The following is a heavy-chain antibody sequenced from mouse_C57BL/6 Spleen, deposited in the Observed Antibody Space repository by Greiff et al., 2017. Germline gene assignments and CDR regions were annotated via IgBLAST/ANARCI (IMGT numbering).Heavy chain of an antibody. J-gene: IGHJ4*01. CDR1: GFTFSDYY. CDR2: ISNGGGST. CDR3: ARQGGAYSNYVPFAMDY. V-gene: IGHV5-12*01. Sequence: EVQGVESGGGLVQPGGSLKLSCAASGFTFSDYYMYWVRQTPEKRLEWVAYISNGGGSTYYPDTVKGRFTISRDNAKNTLYLQMSRLKSEDTAMYYCARQGGAYSNYVPFAMDYWGQGTSVTVSS. D-gene: IGHD2-5*01.